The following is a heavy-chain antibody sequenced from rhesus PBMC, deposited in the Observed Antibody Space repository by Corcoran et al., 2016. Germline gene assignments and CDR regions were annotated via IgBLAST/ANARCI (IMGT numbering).Heavy chain of an antibody. CDR2: INGNSGST. Sequence: QVQLQESGPGLVKPSETLSPPCAVSGASIRSSWWNWIRQPSGKGREWIGEINGNSGSTNYNPSLKSRVTISKDASKNQFSLKLSSVTAADTAVYYCARGGLYNWNYIRFDYWGQGVLVTVSS. V-gene: IGHV4-80*01. CDR1: GASIRSSW. CDR3: ARGGLYNWNYIRFDY. J-gene: IGHJ4*01. D-gene: IGHD1-26*01.